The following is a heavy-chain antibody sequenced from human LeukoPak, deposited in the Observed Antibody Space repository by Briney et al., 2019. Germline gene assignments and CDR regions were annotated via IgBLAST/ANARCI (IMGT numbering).Heavy chain of an antibody. D-gene: IGHD5-18*01. Sequence: PSETLSLTCAVYGGSFSGYYWSWIRQPPGKGLEWIGEINHSGSTNYNPSLKSRVTISVDTSKSQFSLKLSSVTAADTAVYYCARVSDTAMVIDYWGQGTLVTVSS. V-gene: IGHV4-34*01. CDR2: INHSGST. CDR3: ARVSDTAMVIDY. J-gene: IGHJ4*02. CDR1: GGSFSGYY.